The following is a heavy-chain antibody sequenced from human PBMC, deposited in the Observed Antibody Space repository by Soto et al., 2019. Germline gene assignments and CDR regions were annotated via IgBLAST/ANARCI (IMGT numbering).Heavy chain of an antibody. Sequence: QLQLQESGPGLVKPSETLSLTCTVSGGSISSSSYYWGWIRQPPGKGLEWIGNIYYSGSTYYNPSLKSRVTISVDTSKNQFSLKLSSVTAADTAMYYCASPFSDCSSSSCYLGYWGQGTLVTVSS. CDR3: ASPFSDCSSSSCYLGY. J-gene: IGHJ4*02. CDR2: IYYSGST. CDR1: GGSISSSSYY. V-gene: IGHV4-39*01. D-gene: IGHD2-2*01.